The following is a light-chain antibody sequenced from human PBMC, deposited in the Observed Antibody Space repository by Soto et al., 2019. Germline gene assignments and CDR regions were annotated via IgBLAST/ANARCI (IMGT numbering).Light chain of an antibody. CDR1: ESVTNNY. Sequence: EIVCTQCPSHLTLSPGALSALSCRASESVTNNYLAWYQQKPGQAPKLLIHGASIRTTGIPDRFSGSGSGTDFTLTISSLEPEDSAVYYCQQNDYEPRTFGQGTKVDIK. J-gene: IGKJ1*01. CDR2: GAS. CDR3: QQNDYEPRT. V-gene: IGKV3-20*01.